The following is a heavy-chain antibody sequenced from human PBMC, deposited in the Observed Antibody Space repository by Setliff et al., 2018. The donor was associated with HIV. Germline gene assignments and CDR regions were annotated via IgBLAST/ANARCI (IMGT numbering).Heavy chain of an antibody. V-gene: IGHV1-46*01. CDR1: GYTFTNFY. J-gene: IGHJ4*02. D-gene: IGHD5-12*01. CDR3: ATRIRDGHRGYGYFDF. Sequence: GASVKVSCKASGYTFTNFYMHWVRQAPGQGLEWMGIINPGGGNTRYAQRFQGRVSMTRDTSTSTVYMELSSLRSEDTAVYYCATRIRDGHRGYGYFDFWGQGTLVTVSS. CDR2: INPGGGNT.